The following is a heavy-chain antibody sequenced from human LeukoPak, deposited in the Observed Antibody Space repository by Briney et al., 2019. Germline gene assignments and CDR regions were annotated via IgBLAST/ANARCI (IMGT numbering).Heavy chain of an antibody. CDR1: GFTFSDNY. CDR3: VTYAY. J-gene: IGHJ4*02. D-gene: IGHD1-20*01. CDR2: ISPSGSTI. Sequence: PGESLRLPCAASGFTFSDNYLSWIRQAPGKGLEWISYISPSGSTIYYADSVKGRFTISRDNAKNSLYLQMNSLRAEDTALYHCVTYAYWGQGTLVTVSS. V-gene: IGHV3-11*04.